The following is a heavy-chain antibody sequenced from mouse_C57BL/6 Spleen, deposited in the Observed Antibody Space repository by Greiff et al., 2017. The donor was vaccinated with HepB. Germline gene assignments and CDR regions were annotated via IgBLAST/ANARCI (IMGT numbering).Heavy chain of an antibody. CDR2: IYPGSGST. CDR3: ARSRYGSSYGLDY. D-gene: IGHD1-1*01. Sequence: VQLQQPGAELVKPGASVKMSCKASGYTFTSYWITWVKQRPGQGLEWIGDIYPGSGSTNYNEKFKSKATLTVDTSSSTAYMQLSSLTSEDSAVYYCARSRYGSSYGLDYWGQGTTLTVSS. V-gene: IGHV1-55*01. J-gene: IGHJ2*01. CDR1: GYTFTSYW.